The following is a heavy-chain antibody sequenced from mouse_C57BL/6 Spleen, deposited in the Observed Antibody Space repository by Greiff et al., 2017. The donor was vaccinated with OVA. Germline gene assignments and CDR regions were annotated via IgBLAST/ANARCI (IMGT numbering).Heavy chain of an antibody. D-gene: IGHD1-1*01. V-gene: IGHV1-26*01. CDR3: ARLWYYGSSDYAMDY. CDR1: GYTFTDYY. CDR2: INPNNGGT. J-gene: IGHJ4*01. Sequence: EVQLQQSGPELVKPGASVKISCKASGYTFTDYYMNWVKQSHGKSLEWIGDINPNNGGTSYNQKFKGKATLTVDKSSSTAYMELRSLTSEDSAVYYCARLWYYGSSDYAMDYWGQGTSVTVSS.